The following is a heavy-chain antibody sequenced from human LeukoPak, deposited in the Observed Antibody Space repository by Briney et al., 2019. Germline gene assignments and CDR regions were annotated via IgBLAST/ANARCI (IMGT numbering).Heavy chain of an antibody. CDR2: ISSSSSTI. CDR3: ARDNNWGSTHY. Sequence: GGSLRLSCAASGLTFSSYSMNWVRQAPGKGQEWVSYISSSSSTIYYADSVKGRFTISRDNTKNTLFLQMNSLRAEDTAVYYCARDNNWGSTHYWGQGTLVTVSS. V-gene: IGHV3-48*01. D-gene: IGHD7-27*01. J-gene: IGHJ4*02. CDR1: GLTFSSYS.